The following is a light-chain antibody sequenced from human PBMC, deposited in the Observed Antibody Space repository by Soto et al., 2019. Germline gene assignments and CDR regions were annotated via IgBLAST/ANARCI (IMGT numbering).Light chain of an antibody. V-gene: IGKV1-5*03. CDR3: LQYNSHSWT. Sequence: DIQMTQSPSTLSASVGDRVTITCRASQSISTWLAWYQHKAGKAPKLLIYKASSLESGVPSRFRGSVSGTEFSLTISTLQPEDFASYYCLQYNSHSWTFGQETKVEMK. J-gene: IGKJ1*01. CDR2: KAS. CDR1: QSISTW.